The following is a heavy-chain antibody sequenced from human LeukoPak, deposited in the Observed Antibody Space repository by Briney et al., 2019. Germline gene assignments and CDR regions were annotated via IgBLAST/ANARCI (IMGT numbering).Heavy chain of an antibody. V-gene: IGHV4-39*07. CDR1: GGSISSSNYC. Sequence: PSETLSLTCTASGGSISSSNYCWGWIRQPPGKGLEWIGSICYSGSTFYNPSIKSRVTISVDTSKNQFSLKLSSVTAADTAVYYCARRRGSGRFLDYWGQGTLVTVSS. J-gene: IGHJ4*02. CDR3: ARRRGSGRFLDY. CDR2: ICYSGST. D-gene: IGHD6-19*01.